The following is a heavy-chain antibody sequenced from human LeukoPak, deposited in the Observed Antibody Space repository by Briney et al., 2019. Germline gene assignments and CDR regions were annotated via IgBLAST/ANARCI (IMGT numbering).Heavy chain of an antibody. CDR1: GFTFSSYG. CDR3: ARPYCSSTSCYVYYYYYGMDV. CDR2: ISGSGGST. J-gene: IGHJ6*02. Sequence: PGGSLRLSCAASGFTFSSYGMDWVRQAPGKGLEWVSAISGSGGSTYYADSVKGRFTISRDNSKNTLYLQMNSLRAEDTAVYYCARPYCSSTSCYVYYYYYGMDVWGQGTTVTVSS. D-gene: IGHD2-2*01. V-gene: IGHV3-23*01.